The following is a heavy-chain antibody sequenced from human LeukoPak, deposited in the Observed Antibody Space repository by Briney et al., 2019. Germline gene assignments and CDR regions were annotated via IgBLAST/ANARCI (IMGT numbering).Heavy chain of an antibody. CDR3: AKGGSSGWYLSNWFDP. CDR2: IRGNGGST. V-gene: IGHV3-23*01. Sequence: PRGSLRLSCAASGFTFSSYVMSWVRQAPGKGLEWVSTIRGNGGSTYYAGSVKGRFTISRDNSKNTLYLQMNSLRAEDTAVYHCAKGGSSGWYLSNWFDPWGQGTLVTVSS. CDR1: GFTFSSYV. D-gene: IGHD6-19*01. J-gene: IGHJ5*02.